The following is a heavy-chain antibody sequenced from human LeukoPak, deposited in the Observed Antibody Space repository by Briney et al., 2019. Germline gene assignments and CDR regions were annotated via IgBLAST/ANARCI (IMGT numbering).Heavy chain of an antibody. Sequence: KPSETLSLTCAVYGGSFSGYYWSWIRQPPGKGLEWIGEINHSGSTNYNPSLKSRVTISVDTSKNQFSLKLSSVTAADTAVYYCARRYSSGWWVVSYFDYWGQGTLVTVSS. CDR3: ARRYSSGWWVVSYFDY. CDR1: GGSFSGYY. V-gene: IGHV4-34*01. D-gene: IGHD6-19*01. J-gene: IGHJ4*02. CDR2: INHSGST.